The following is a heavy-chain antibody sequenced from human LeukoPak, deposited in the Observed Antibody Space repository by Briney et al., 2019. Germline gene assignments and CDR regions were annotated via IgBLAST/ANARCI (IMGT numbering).Heavy chain of an antibody. V-gene: IGHV1-46*01. CDR2: INPSGGST. J-gene: IGHJ4*02. Sequence: ASVKVSCKASGYTFTGYYMHWVRQAPGQGLEWMGIINPSGGSTSYAQKFQGRVTMTRDMSTSTVYMELSSLRSEDTAVYYCARGPGYCSGGSCYALYYFDYWGQGTLVTVSS. D-gene: IGHD2-15*01. CDR3: ARGPGYCSGGSCYALYYFDY. CDR1: GYTFTGYY.